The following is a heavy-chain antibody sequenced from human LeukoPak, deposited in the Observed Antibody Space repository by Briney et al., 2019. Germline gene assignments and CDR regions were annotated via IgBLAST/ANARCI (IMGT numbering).Heavy chain of an antibody. CDR3: VRDLYARLRLGEPPGY. CDR1: GFTFDDYA. D-gene: IGHD3-16*01. J-gene: IGHJ4*02. CDR2: ISSTTTYI. V-gene: IGHV3-21*01. Sequence: PGGSLRLSCAASGFTFDDYAMHWVRQTPGKGLEWVSSISSTTTYIFYADSVKGRFTISRDNAENSLYLQMHSLRAEDTAIYYCVRDLYARLRLGEPPGYWGQGTLVTVSS.